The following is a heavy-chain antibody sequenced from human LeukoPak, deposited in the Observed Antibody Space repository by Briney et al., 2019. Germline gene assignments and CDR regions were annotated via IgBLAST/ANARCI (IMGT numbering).Heavy chain of an antibody. CDR3: ARDLGRNYDFWSGYSGVWFDP. CDR1: GYTFTSYD. J-gene: IGHJ5*02. D-gene: IGHD3-3*01. CDR2: MNPNSDNT. Sequence: GASVKVSCKASGYTFTSYDINWVRQAAGQGLEWMGWMNPNSDNTGYSQNFQGRVTFTRDTSISTAYMELSSLRSEDTAVYYCARDLGRNYDFWSGYSGVWFDPWGQGTLVTVSS. V-gene: IGHV1-8*03.